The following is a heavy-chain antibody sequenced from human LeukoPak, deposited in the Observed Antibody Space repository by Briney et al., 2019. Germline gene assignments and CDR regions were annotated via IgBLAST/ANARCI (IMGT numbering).Heavy chain of an antibody. J-gene: IGHJ4*02. CDR2: IYHSGST. D-gene: IGHD2-15*01. V-gene: IGHV4-4*02. CDR3: ARDLVRYCSGGSCYS. CDR1: GGSISSSNW. Sequence: SETLSITCAVSGGSISSSNWWRWVRQPPGKGLEWIGEIYHSGSTNYNPSLKSRVTISVDKSKNQFSLKLSSVTAADTAVYYCARDLVRYCSGGSCYSWGQGTLVTVSS.